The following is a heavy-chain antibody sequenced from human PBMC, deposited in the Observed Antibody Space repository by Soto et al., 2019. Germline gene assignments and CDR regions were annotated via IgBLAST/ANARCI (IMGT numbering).Heavy chain of an antibody. CDR3: ARGPF. CDR1: GFTFSGAR. Sequence: ETQLVESGGDLGQPGGSLRLSCAASGFTFSGARMSWVRRAPGKGLEWVAAINPDGSAKDYVDSVKGRFTISRDNAKNSLFLQMNSLRAEDTAVYYCARGPFWGQGTLVTVSS. J-gene: IGHJ4*02. V-gene: IGHV3-7*05. CDR2: INPDGSAK.